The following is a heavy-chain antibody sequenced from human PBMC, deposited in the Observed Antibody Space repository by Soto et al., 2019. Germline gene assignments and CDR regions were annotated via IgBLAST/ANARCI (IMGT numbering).Heavy chain of an antibody. J-gene: IGHJ6*02. CDR2: ISYDGILK. V-gene: IGHV3-30*18. CDR3: AKDFKVSGGHYGSLNYYYGMDV. CDR1: GFTFSDFG. Sequence: PGGSLRLSCAASGFTFSDFGMHWVRQAPGKGLEWVAIISYDGILKYYADSVKGRFTISRDTSKGAVYLQMNSLTPEDTAVYYCAKDFKVSGGHYGSLNYYYGMDVWGRGTTVTVSS. D-gene: IGHD3-10*01.